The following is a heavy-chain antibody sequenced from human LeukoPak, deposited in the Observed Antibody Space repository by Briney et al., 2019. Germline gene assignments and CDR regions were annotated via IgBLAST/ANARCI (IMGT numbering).Heavy chain of an antibody. V-gene: IGHV3-53*01. CDR1: GFTVSSNY. J-gene: IGHJ3*02. D-gene: IGHD5-24*01. CDR2: IYSGGST. CDR3: ARRRDGYRYDAFDI. Sequence: GGSLRLSCAASGFTVSSNYMSWVHQAPGKGLGWVSVIYSGGSTYYADSVKGRFTISRDNSKNTLYLQMNSLRAEDTAVYYCARRRDGYRYDAFDIWGQGTMVTVSS.